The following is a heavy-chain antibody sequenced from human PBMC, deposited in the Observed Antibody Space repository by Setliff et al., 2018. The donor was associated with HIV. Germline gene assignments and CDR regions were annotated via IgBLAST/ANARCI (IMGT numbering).Heavy chain of an antibody. Sequence: PGGSLRLSCTVVGFSLENFDMHWIRQAPGKGLEWVSLLWRDEVGEYYADSVKGRFSISRDRSRNTVSLQMISLRVEDTAMYYCGNKGGQVWGPGTLVTVSS. J-gene: IGHJ1*01. CDR3: GNKGGQV. D-gene: IGHD3-16*01. V-gene: IGHV3-33*08. CDR2: LWRDEVGE. CDR1: GFSLENFD.